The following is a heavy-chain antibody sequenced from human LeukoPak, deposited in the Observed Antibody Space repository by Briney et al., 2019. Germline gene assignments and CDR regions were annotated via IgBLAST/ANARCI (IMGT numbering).Heavy chain of an antibody. Sequence: ASVEVSCKASGYTFTGYYMHWVRQAPGQGLEWMGWINPNSGGTNYAQKFQGRVTMTRDTSISTAYMELSRLRSDDTAVYYCARDSLRKGGATSNWFDPWGQGTLVTVSS. D-gene: IGHD1-26*01. J-gene: IGHJ5*02. CDR1: GYTFTGYY. CDR3: ARDSLRKGGATSNWFDP. CDR2: INPNSGGT. V-gene: IGHV1-2*02.